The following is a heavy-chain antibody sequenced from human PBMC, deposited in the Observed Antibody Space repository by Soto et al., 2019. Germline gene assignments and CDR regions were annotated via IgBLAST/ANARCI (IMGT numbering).Heavy chain of an antibody. CDR3: AKVPYDYVWGSLDY. J-gene: IGHJ4*02. CDR2: ISYDGSNK. CDR1: GFTFSSYG. V-gene: IGHV3-30*18. D-gene: IGHD3-16*01. Sequence: QVQLVESGGGVVQPGRSLRLSCAASGFTFSSYGMHWVRQAPGKGLEWVAVISYDGSNKYYADSVKGRFTISRDNXXNTLYLQMNSLRAEDTAVYYCAKVPYDYVWGSLDYWGQGTLVTVSS.